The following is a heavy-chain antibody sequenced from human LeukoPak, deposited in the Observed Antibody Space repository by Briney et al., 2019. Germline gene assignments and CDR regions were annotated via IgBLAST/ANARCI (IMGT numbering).Heavy chain of an antibody. CDR3: ARGPIAVAGTSFDY. J-gene: IGHJ4*02. V-gene: IGHV4-39*07. Sequence: SETLSLTCTVSGGSISSSSYYWGWIRQPPGKGLEWIGSIYYSGSTYYNPSLKSRVTISVDTSKNQFSLKLSSVTAADTAVYYCARGPIAVAGTSFDYWGQGTLVTVSS. D-gene: IGHD6-19*01. CDR1: GGSISSSSYY. CDR2: IYYSGST.